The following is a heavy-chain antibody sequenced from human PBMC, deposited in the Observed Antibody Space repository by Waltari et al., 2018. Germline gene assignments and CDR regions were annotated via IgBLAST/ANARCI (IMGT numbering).Heavy chain of an antibody. V-gene: IGHV3-30*01. CDR3: ARGERFNYFDY. CDR2: ISYDGSNK. CDR1: GFTFSSYA. J-gene: IGHJ4*02. Sequence: QVQLVESGGGVVQPGRSLRLSCEASGFTFSSYAMPWVRQAPGKGLEWVAVISYDGSNKYYADSVKGRFTISRDNSKNTLYLQMNSLRAEDTAVYYCARGERFNYFDYWGQGTLVTVSS. D-gene: IGHD3-10*01.